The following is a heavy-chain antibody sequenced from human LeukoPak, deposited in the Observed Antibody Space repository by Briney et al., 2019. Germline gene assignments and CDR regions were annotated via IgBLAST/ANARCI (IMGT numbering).Heavy chain of an antibody. J-gene: IGHJ4*02. CDR2: ISWNSGSI. CDR3: AKVKNTYSSGWYRAHYFDY. V-gene: IGHV3-9*01. CDR1: GFTFDDYA. D-gene: IGHD6-19*01. Sequence: GGSLRLSCAASGFTFDDYAMNWVRQAPGKGLEWVSGISWNSGSIGYADSVRGRFTISRDNAKNSLYLQMNSLRAEDTALYYCAKVKNTYSSGWYRAHYFDYWGQGTLVTVSS.